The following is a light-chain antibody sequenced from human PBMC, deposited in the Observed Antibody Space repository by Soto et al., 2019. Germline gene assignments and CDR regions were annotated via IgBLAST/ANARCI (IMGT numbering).Light chain of an antibody. Sequence: QSVLTQPRSVSGSPGQSVTISCTGTSSDVGGYNYVSWYQQHPGKAPKLMIYDVSKRPSGVPDRFSGSKSGNTASLTISGLQAEDEADYYCCSYAGSYTFAVFCGGTKLTFL. CDR2: DVS. V-gene: IGLV2-11*01. CDR1: SSDVGGYNY. J-gene: IGLJ2*01. CDR3: CSYAGSYTFAV.